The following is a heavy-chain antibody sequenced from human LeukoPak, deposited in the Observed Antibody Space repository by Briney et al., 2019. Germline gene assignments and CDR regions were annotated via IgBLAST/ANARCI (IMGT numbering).Heavy chain of an antibody. CDR1: GFTFNDYA. V-gene: IGHV3-43*02. J-gene: IGHJ4*02. CDR2: IRGDGTST. Sequence: GGSLRLSCAASGFTFNDYAIHWVRQAPGRGLKWVSLIRGDGTSTYYADSVKGRFTISRDNSKNSPYLQMNSLRTEDTALYYCAKGASRNGYSWPDYWGQGTLVTVSS. CDR3: AKGASRNGYSWPDY. D-gene: IGHD5-24*01.